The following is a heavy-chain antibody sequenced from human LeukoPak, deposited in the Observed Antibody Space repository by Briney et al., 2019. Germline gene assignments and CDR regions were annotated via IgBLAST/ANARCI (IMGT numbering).Heavy chain of an antibody. CDR1: GGSISSGRYC. CDR2: INHSGST. J-gene: IGHJ4*02. D-gene: IGHD3-9*01. CDR3: ARISLTGYAPISGYFDY. Sequence: PSETLSLTCTVSGGSISSGRYCWSWIRQPPGKGLEWIGEINHSGSTNYNPSLKSRVTISVDTSKNQFSLKLNSVTAADTAVYYCARISLTGYAPISGYFDYWGQGTLVTVSS. V-gene: IGHV4-39*07.